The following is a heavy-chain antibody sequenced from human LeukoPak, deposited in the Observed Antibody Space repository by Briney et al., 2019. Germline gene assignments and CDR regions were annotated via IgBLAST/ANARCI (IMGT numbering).Heavy chain of an antibody. CDR2: IKGDESAR. D-gene: IGHD1-26*01. V-gene: IGHV3-7*01. CDR1: GFTFSTYW. Sequence: GGSLRPSCAASGFTFSTYWMAWVRQAPGKGLEWVANIKGDESARHQADSVKGRFTISRDNAQNSVYLQMSSLRGEDTAVYYCVRDVGGSLDYWGQGTLVTVSS. CDR3: VRDVGGSLDY. J-gene: IGHJ4*02.